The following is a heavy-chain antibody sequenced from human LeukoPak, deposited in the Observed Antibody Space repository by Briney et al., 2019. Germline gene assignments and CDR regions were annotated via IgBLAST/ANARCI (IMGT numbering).Heavy chain of an antibody. D-gene: IGHD3-22*01. J-gene: IGHJ4*02. CDR2: IYYSGST. CDR1: GGSISSGGYY. Sequence: KTSETLSLTCTVSGGSISSGGYYWSWIRQHPGKGLEWIGYIYYSGSTYYNPSLKSRVTISIDTSKNQFSLKLSSVTAADTAVYYCARTVYYDSSGYRYYFDYWGQGTLVTVSS. V-gene: IGHV4-31*03. CDR3: ARTVYYDSSGYRYYFDY.